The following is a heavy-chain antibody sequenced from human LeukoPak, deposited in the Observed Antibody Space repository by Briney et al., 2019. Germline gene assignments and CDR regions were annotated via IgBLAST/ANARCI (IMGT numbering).Heavy chain of an antibody. CDR3: GTRCSSTSCLTSAEYFQH. Sequence: PGGSLRLSCAASGFTVTNNEMTWVRQAPGKGLEWVSSISGGGTYYADSRKDRFTISRDNSKNTLYLQMNSLRAEDTAVYYCGTRCSSTSCLTSAEYFQHWARAPWSPSPQ. V-gene: IGHV3-38-3*01. CDR1: GFTVTNNE. CDR2: ISGGGT. J-gene: IGHJ1*01. D-gene: IGHD2-2*01.